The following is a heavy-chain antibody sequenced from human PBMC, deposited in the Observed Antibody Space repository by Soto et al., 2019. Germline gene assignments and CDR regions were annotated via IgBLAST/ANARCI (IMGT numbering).Heavy chain of an antibody. CDR2: IIPIFGTA. CDR1: GGTFSSYA. Sequence: GASVKVSCKASGGTFSSYAISWVRQAPGQGLEWMGGIIPIFGTANYAQKFQGRVTITADESTSTAYMELSSLRSEDTAVYYCARAGYYDFWSGYSYYYGMDVWGQGTMVTVS. D-gene: IGHD3-3*01. J-gene: IGHJ6*02. V-gene: IGHV1-69*13. CDR3: ARAGYYDFWSGYSYYYGMDV.